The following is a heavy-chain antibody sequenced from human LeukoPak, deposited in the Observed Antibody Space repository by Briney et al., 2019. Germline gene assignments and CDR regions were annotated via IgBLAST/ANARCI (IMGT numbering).Heavy chain of an antibody. D-gene: IGHD1-26*01. CDR2: ISRDGGST. CDR3: AKVSGGYYILDD. J-gene: IGHJ4*02. Sequence: AGSLRLTCAASGFTFDDYARRWVRQAPGKGLEWVCLISRDGGSTYYADSVKCRFTISRDKSTNSLYLRMNSLRPEDTAFFYCAKVSGGYYILDDWGQGTLVTVIS. CDR1: GFTFDDYA. V-gene: IGHV3-43*02.